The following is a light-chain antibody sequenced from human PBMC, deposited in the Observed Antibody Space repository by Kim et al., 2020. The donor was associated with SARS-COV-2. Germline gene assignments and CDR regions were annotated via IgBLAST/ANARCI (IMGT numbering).Light chain of an antibody. CDR3: QQHSNWPLT. J-gene: IGKJ4*01. V-gene: IGKV3-11*01. Sequence: EIVLTQSPATLSLSPGERATLSCRASRSVSSNLAWYQQKPGQAPRLLIYGTSNRATGIPARFSGSGSGTDFTLTISSLEPEDFAVYYCQQHSNWPLTFGRGTKVDIK. CDR2: GTS. CDR1: RSVSSN.